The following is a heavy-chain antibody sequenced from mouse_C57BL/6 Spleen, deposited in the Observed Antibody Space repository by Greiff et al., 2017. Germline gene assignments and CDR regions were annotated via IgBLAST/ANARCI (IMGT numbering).Heavy chain of an antibody. CDR2: INPNNGGT. CDR1: GYTFTDYY. D-gene: IGHD1-1*01. CDR3: ARYYGSSYGFAY. V-gene: IGHV1-26*01. J-gene: IGHJ3*01. Sequence: VQLQQSGPELVKPGASVKISCKASGYTFTDYYMNWVKQSHGKSLEWIGDINPNNGGTSYNQKFKGKATLTVDKSSSTAYMELRSRTSEDSAVYYCARYYGSSYGFAYWGQGTLVTVSA.